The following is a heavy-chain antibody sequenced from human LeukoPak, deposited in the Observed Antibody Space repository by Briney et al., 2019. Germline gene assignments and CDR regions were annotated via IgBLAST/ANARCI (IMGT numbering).Heavy chain of an antibody. CDR2: ISFDGINI. J-gene: IGHJ4*02. CDR1: GFTFSTYA. CDR3: AKENVATIGGLDY. V-gene: IGHV3-30*04. D-gene: IGHD5-12*01. Sequence: GGSLRLSCVASGFTFSTYAMHWVRQTPGKGLEWVAVISFDGINIYFTDSVKGRFTISRDNSKNTLYLEMNSLRAEDTAIYYCAKENVATIGGLDYWGQGTLVTVSS.